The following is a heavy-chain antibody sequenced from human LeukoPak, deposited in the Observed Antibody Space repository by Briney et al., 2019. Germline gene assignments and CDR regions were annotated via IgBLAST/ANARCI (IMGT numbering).Heavy chain of an antibody. CDR2: ITYDGNNE. V-gene: IGHV3-30*03. CDR3: ARENIAAAEPFDY. Sequence: GRSLRLSCAASGFTFSSYGMHWVCQAPGKGLEWVAVITYDGNNEYYADSVKGRFTISRDDSKNTLCLQMSALKTEDTAVYYCARENIAAAEPFDYWGQGTLVTVSS. CDR1: GFTFSSYG. J-gene: IGHJ4*02. D-gene: IGHD6-13*01.